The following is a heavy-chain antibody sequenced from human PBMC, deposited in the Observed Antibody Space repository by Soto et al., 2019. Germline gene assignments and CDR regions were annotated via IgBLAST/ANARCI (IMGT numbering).Heavy chain of an antibody. J-gene: IGHJ6*02. CDR2: IIPIFGTA. CDR3: ARAAIGPAAYAAYYYYGMDV. D-gene: IGHD2-2*01. Sequence: VKVSCKASGGTFSSYAISWVRQAPGQGLEWMGGIIPIFGTANYAQKFQGRVTITADESTSTAYMELSSLRSEDAAVYYCARAAIGPAAYAAYYYYGMDVWGQGTTVTVSS. CDR1: GGTFSSYA. V-gene: IGHV1-69*13.